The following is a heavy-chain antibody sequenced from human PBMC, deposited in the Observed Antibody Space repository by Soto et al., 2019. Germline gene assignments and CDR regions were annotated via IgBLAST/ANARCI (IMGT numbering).Heavy chain of an antibody. D-gene: IGHD2-15*01. CDR2: IMPIFRAP. V-gene: IGHV1-69*12. CDR3: ASWLKGPDIGNYYYGMDV. CDR1: GGAFSDYA. J-gene: IGHJ6*02. Sequence: QVQLVQSGAEVKKPGSSVKVSCKASGGAFSDYAFSWVRQAPGQGLEWLGGIMPIFRAPDYAQKFQARVTITADEVTRTASMEMNSLRSEDTAVYYCASWLKGPDIGNYYYGMDVWAQGTTVSVS.